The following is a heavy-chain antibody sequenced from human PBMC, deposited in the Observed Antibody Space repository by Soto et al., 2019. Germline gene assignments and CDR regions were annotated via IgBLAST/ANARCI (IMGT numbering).Heavy chain of an antibody. V-gene: IGHV4-59*12. D-gene: IGHD2-21*02. J-gene: IGHJ4*02. CDR2: IYDKGPT. CDR1: GASITDSY. Sequence: PSETLSLTCTVSGASITDSYWSWVRQAPGKGLEVIGYIYDKGPTKDINYNPSLNSRVTMSIDTSKNQFSVELKSVSAADTAVYYCVRTAMRFDYWGRGTLVTVSS. CDR3: VRTAMRFDY.